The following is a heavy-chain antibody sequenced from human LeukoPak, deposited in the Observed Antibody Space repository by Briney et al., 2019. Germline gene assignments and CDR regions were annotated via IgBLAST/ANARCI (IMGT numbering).Heavy chain of an antibody. CDR2: INPNSGGT. J-gene: IGHJ4*02. CDR3: ARRYSSSFRGYDY. CDR1: GYTFTSYY. D-gene: IGHD6-6*01. Sequence: ASVKVSCKASGYTFTSYYMHWVRQAPGQGLEWMGWINPNSGGTNYAQKFQGRVTMTRDTSISTAYMELSRLRSDDTAVYYCARRYSSSFRGYDYWGQGTLVTVSS. V-gene: IGHV1-2*02.